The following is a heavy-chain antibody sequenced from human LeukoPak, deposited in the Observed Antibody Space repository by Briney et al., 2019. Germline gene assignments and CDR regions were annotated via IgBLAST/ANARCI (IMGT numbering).Heavy chain of an antibody. D-gene: IGHD7-27*01. CDR3: ATSPPNWGFDN. CDR1: GYTFTGYY. CDR2: MSPSSGNT. J-gene: IGHJ4*02. Sequence: ASVKDSCKASGYTFTGYYMHWVRQATGQGLEWMGWMSPSSGNTGYAQKFQGRVTMTRSTSISTASMELSSLRSEDTAVYYCATSPPNWGFDNWGQGTLVTVSS. V-gene: IGHV1-8*02.